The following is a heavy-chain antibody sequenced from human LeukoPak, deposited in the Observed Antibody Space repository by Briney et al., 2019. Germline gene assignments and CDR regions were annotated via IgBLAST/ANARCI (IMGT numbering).Heavy chain of an antibody. D-gene: IGHD5-24*01. V-gene: IGHV3-23*01. CDR1: GLTSTNYV. CDR2: MSNSGGGT. Sequence: PGGSLRLSCAASGLTSTNYVMSWVRQAPGKGLEWVSGMSNSGGGTYYADSVKGRFTIFRDNSKNTLHQQMNSLRAEDTALYYCVVQLWSPRGFDYWGQGTLVSDSWGQGTLVTVSS. J-gene: IGHJ5*01. CDR3: VVQLWSPRGFDYWGQGTLVSDS.